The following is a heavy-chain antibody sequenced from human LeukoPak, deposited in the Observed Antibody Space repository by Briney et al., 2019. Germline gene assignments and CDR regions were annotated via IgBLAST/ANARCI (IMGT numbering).Heavy chain of an antibody. CDR2: INHSGST. Sequence: SETLSLTCAVYAGSFSGYYWSWIRQPPGKGLEWIGEINHSGSTNYNPSLKSRVTISVDTSKNRFSLKLSSVSAADKAVYYCSRGRSWYGDSYFDYWGQGTLVTVSS. J-gene: IGHJ4*02. CDR1: AGSFSGYY. CDR3: SRGRSWYGDSYFDY. D-gene: IGHD4-17*01. V-gene: IGHV4-34*01.